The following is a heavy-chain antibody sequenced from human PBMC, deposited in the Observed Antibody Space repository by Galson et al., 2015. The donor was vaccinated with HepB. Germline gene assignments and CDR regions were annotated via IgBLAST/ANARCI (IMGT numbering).Heavy chain of an antibody. Sequence: SLRLSCAASGFTVSSNYMSWVRQAPGKGLEWVSVIYSGGSTYYADSVKGRFTISRDNSKNTLYLQMNSLRAEDTAVYYCAREGGYCSSTSCNLYWYFDLWGRGTLVTVSS. CDR1: GFTVSSNY. CDR3: AREGGYCSSTSCNLYWYFDL. D-gene: IGHD2-2*01. V-gene: IGHV3-66*01. CDR2: IYSGGST. J-gene: IGHJ2*01.